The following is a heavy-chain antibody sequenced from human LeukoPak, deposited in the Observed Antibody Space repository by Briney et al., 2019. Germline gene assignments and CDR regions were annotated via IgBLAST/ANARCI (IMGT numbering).Heavy chain of an antibody. D-gene: IGHD3-22*01. Sequence: GGSLRLSCAASGFTFSSYWMHWVRQAPGKGLVWVSRINSDGSSTSYADSVKGRFTISRDNAKNTLYLQMNSLRAEDTAVYYCAREANYYDSSGEGSLDYWGQGTLVTVSS. CDR3: AREANYYDSSGEGSLDY. J-gene: IGHJ4*02. CDR1: GFTFSSYW. V-gene: IGHV3-74*01. CDR2: INSDGSST.